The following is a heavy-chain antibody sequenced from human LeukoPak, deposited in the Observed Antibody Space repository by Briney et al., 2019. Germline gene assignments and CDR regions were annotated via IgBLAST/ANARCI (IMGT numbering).Heavy chain of an antibody. V-gene: IGHV4-39*07. CDR3: ARGMAGFDY. CDR1: GGSISSSSYY. J-gene: IGHJ4*02. CDR2: IYYSGST. D-gene: IGHD5-24*01. Sequence: SETLSLTCTVSGGSISSSSYYWGWLRQPPGKGLEWIGSIYYSGSTYYNPSLKSRVTISVDTSKNQFSLKLSSVTAADTAVYYCARGMAGFDYWGQGTLVTVSS.